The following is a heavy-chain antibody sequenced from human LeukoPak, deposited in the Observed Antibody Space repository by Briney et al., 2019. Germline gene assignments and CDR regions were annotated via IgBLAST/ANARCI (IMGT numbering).Heavy chain of an antibody. Sequence: QAGGSLRLSCAASGFTFSSYWMHWVRQAPGKGLVWVSRINSDGSSTSYADSVKGRFTISRDNAKNTLYLQMNSLRAEDTAVYYCARDSRRYCGGDCYQYYFDYWGQGTLVTVSS. D-gene: IGHD2-21*02. CDR2: INSDGSST. CDR1: GFTFSSYW. V-gene: IGHV3-74*01. J-gene: IGHJ4*02. CDR3: ARDSRRYCGGDCYQYYFDY.